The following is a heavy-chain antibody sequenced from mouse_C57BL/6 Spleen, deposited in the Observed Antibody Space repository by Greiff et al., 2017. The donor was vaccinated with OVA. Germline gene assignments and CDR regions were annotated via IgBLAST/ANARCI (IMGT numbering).Heavy chain of an antibody. D-gene: IGHD2-1*01. Sequence: VQLQQSGPELVKPGASVKISCKASGYAFSSSWMNWVKQRPGKGLEWIGRIYPGDGDTNYNGKFKGKATLTADKSSSTAYMQLSSLTSEDSAVYFCARSPYGNAMDYWGQGTSVTVSS. CDR3: ARSPYGNAMDY. V-gene: IGHV1-82*01. CDR1: GYAFSSSW. CDR2: IYPGDGDT. J-gene: IGHJ4*01.